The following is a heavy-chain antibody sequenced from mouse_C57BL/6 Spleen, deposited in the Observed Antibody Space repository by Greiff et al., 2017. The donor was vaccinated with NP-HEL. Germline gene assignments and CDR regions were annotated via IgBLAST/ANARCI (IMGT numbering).Heavy chain of an antibody. CDR2: ISYDGSN. D-gene: IGHD4-1*01. V-gene: IGHV3-6*01. J-gene: IGHJ2*01. Sequence: EVKLVESGPGLVKPSQSLSLTCSVTGYSITSGYYWNWIRQFPGNKLEWMGYISYDGSNNYNPSLKNRISITRDTSKNQFFLKLNSVTTEDTATYYCARGGWDVYFDYWGQGTTLTVSS. CDR1: GYSITSGYY. CDR3: ARGGWDVYFDY.